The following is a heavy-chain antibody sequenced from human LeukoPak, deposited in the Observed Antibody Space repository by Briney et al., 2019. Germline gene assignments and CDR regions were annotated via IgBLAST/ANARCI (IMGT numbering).Heavy chain of an antibody. J-gene: IGHJ4*02. Sequence: GGSLRFSCAASGFTFSSSWMSWVRQAPGKGLEWVANIKKDGSETYYVDSVKGRFTISRDNAKNSLYLQMNSLRAEDTAIYYCARGRYSSTTYYFDSWGQGTLVTVSS. CDR3: ARGRYSSTTYYFDS. V-gene: IGHV3-7*03. CDR1: GFTFSSSW. CDR2: IKKDGSET. D-gene: IGHD6-13*01.